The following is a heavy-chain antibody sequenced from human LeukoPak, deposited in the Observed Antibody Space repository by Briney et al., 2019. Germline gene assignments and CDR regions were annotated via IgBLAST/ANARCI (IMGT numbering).Heavy chain of an antibody. D-gene: IGHD3-10*01. Sequence: PGGSLRLSCAASGFTFSMYWMTWVRQAPGTGLEWVANINQDGSEKYYVESVKGRFTISRDDSKNTLYLQMNSLRAEDTAIYYCAKDIYYYGSGSPHRYYFDYWGQGTLVTVSS. CDR3: AKDIYYYGSGSPHRYYFDY. CDR1: GFTFSMYW. V-gene: IGHV3-7*05. CDR2: INQDGSEK. J-gene: IGHJ4*02.